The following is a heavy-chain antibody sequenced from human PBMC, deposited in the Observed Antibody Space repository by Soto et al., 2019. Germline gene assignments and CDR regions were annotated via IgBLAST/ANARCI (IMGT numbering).Heavy chain of an antibody. CDR3: ARYKDRQHLGGNYGDIFDV. V-gene: IGHV1-69*12. Sequence: QVQLVQSGAEVKKPGSSVKVSCKASGGTFSTSAISWVRQAPGQGLEWVGGIMPVFATPDYAQKFQGRVTITADGATTTACRGLTSLRTDETAVCYCARYKDRQHLGGNYGDIFDVWGQG. J-gene: IGHJ3*01. CDR1: GGTFSTSA. D-gene: IGHD4-17*01. CDR2: IMPVFATP.